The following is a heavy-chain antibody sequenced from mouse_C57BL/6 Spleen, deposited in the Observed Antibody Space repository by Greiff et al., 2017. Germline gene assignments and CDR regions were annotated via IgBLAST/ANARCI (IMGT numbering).Heavy chain of an antibody. V-gene: IGHV1-81*01. CDR3: ARCFTTVNYAMDY. CDR2: IYPRSGNT. J-gene: IGHJ4*01. Sequence: QVQLLQSGAELARPGASVKLSCKASGYTFTSYGISWVKQRPGQGLEWIGEIYPRSGNTYYNEKFKGKVTLTADKSSSTAYMELRSLTSEDSAVYFCARCFTTVNYAMDYWGQGTSVTVSS. CDR1: GYTFTSYG. D-gene: IGHD1-1*01.